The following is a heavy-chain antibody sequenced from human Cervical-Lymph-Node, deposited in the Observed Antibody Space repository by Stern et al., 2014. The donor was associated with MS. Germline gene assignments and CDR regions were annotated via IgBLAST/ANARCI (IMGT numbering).Heavy chain of an antibody. CDR3: AKRSYGVYDY. D-gene: IGHD4-17*01. CDR2: ILHDGSNK. J-gene: IGHJ4*02. Sequence: VQLVESGGGVVQPGRSLRLSCATSGFSFSNYGMHWVRQAPGKGPEWVASILHDGSNKYYADSVKGRFTISRDYSKNTVYLQMNGLRGEDTAVYYCAKRSYGVYDYWGQGTLVTVSS. CDR1: GFSFSNYG. V-gene: IGHV3-30*18.